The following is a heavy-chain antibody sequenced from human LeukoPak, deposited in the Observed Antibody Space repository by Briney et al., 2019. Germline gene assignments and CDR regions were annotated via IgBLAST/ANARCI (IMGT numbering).Heavy chain of an antibody. V-gene: IGHV1-2*02. Sequence: ASVKVSCKASGYTFTGYYMHWVRQAPGQGLEWMGWINPKSGGTNYAQKFQGRVTMTRDTSISTAYMELSRLRSDDTAVYYCARNYYGSGSQILIDYWGQGTLVTVSS. CDR2: INPKSGGT. CDR3: ARNYYGSGSQILIDY. J-gene: IGHJ4*02. CDR1: GYTFTGYY. D-gene: IGHD3-10*01.